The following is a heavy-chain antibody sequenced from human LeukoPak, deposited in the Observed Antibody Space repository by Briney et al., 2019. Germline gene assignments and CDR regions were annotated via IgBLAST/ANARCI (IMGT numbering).Heavy chain of an antibody. V-gene: IGHV1-8*01. CDR1: GYTFTSYE. J-gene: IGHJ4*02. CDR2: MNPNSGNT. Sequence: EASVKVSCKASGYTFTSYEINWVRQAPGQGLEWMGWMNPNSGNTGYAQKFQGRVTMTRNTSISTAYMELSSLRSEDTAVYYCARGGGRYSSSWYASDYWGQGTLVTVSS. CDR3: ARGGGRYSSSWYASDY. D-gene: IGHD6-13*01.